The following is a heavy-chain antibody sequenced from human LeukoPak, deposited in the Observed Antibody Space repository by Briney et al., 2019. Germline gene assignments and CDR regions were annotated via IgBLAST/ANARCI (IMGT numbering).Heavy chain of an antibody. J-gene: IGHJ4*02. CDR2: IYSGGST. D-gene: IGHD3-10*01. CDR3: ARGPPPYGSGSYLGLFDY. CDR1: GLTFSSYA. V-gene: IGHV3-53*01. Sequence: GGSLRLSCAASGLTFSSYAMSWVRQAPGKGLEWVSVIYSGGSTYYADSVKGRFTISRDNSKNTLYLQMNSLRAEDTAVYYCARGPPPYGSGSYLGLFDYWGQGTLVTVSS.